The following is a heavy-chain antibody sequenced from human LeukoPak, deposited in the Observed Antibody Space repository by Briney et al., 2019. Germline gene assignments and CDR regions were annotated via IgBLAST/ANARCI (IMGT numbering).Heavy chain of an antibody. V-gene: IGHV4-59*01. CDR1: GGSISSYY. CDR2: IYYSGST. CDR3: ARDPAQKYSSSWYAHWFDP. J-gene: IGHJ5*02. Sequence: PSETLSLTCTVSGGSISSYYWSWVRQPPGKGLEWIGYIYYSGSTNYNPSLKSRVTISVDTSKNQFSLKLSSVTAADTAVYYCARDPAQKYSSSWYAHWFDPWGQGTLVTVSS. D-gene: IGHD6-13*01.